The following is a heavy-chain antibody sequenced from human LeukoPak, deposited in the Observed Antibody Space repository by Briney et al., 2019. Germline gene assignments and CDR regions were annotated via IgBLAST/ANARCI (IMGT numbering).Heavy chain of an antibody. Sequence: SETLSLTCTVSGGSINNGGYYWSWIRQHPGKGLEWIGYIYYSGSSYYNPSLRSRVTISVDTSKNHFSLKLSSVTAADTAVYFCARGRPYTSSPDYWGQGTLVTVSS. CDR1: GGSINNGGYY. J-gene: IGHJ4*02. V-gene: IGHV4-31*03. CDR3: ARGRPYTSSPDY. CDR2: IYYSGSS. D-gene: IGHD6-13*01.